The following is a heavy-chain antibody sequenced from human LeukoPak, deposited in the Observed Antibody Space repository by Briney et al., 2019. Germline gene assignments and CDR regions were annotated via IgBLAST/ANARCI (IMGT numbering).Heavy chain of an antibody. CDR2: ISYSGNT. V-gene: IGHV4-39*07. D-gene: IGHD6-13*01. CDR3: ARGSSSWYGIDY. CDR1: GGSINSNSYY. Sequence: SETLCLTCTVSGGSINSNSYYWGWIRQPPGKGLQWIGSISYSGNTYYNPSLKTRVTISVDTSKNQFSLILSSVSAADTALYYCARGSSSWYGIDYWGQGTLVTVSS. J-gene: IGHJ4*02.